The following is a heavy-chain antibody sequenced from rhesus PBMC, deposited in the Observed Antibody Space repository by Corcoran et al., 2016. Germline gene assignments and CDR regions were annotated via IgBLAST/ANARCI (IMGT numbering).Heavy chain of an antibody. Sequence: QVQLQESGPGRVKPPETLSLTCVVSGDSLRSNWWSGIRQHPWTGLEWIGEINGKSGSPTYNPSLKSRLTISKDASKNQFSLKLSSVTAADTAVYYCARYFYGSGYFDYWGQGVLGTVSS. V-gene: IGHV4-80*01. CDR2: INGKSGSP. D-gene: IGHD3-28*01. J-gene: IGHJ4*01. CDR3: ARYFYGSGYFDY. CDR1: GDSLRSNW.